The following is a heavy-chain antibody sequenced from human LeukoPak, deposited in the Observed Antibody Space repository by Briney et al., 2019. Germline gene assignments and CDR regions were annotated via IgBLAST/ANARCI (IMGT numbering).Heavy chain of an antibody. V-gene: IGHV4-39*01. CDR1: GVSISSSNSY. CDR3: ARQTGSGLFILP. CDR2: IYYSGNT. D-gene: IGHD3/OR15-3a*01. Sequence: PSETLSLTCTVSGVSISSSNSYWGWIRQPPGKGLEWIGSIYYSGNTYYNASLKSQVSISVDTSKNQFSLRLTSVTAADTAVYYCARQTGSGLFILPGGQGTLVTVSS. J-gene: IGHJ4*02.